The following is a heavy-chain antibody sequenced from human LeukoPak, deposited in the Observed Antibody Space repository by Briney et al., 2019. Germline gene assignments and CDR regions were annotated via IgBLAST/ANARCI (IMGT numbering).Heavy chain of an antibody. V-gene: IGHV3-7*01. Sequence: GGSLRLARAAAGFKFGSNWMSWVSQAAGKGLEWVANIKQDGSERDYVDSVKGRFTISRDNPKNSLYLQMNSLRAGDTAVYYCARETRYSFDPWGRGTLVTVSS. CDR1: GFKFGSNW. J-gene: IGHJ5*02. CDR2: IKQDGSER. CDR3: ARETRYSFDP. D-gene: IGHD1-26*01.